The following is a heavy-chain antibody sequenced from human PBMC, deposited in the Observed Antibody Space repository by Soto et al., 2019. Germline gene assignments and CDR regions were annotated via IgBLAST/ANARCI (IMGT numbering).Heavy chain of an antibody. CDR1: GFTFSSNG. CDR3: AKACPPGNNCFYSAS. Sequence: GGSLRLSCAASGFTFSSNGMHWVRQAPGKGLEWVAVISSDGSNKYYANSMKGRFTISRDNSKNTLYLQMNSLRPEDTAVYYCAKACPPGNNCFYSASWGRGTLVTVSS. V-gene: IGHV3-30*18. CDR2: ISSDGSNK. D-gene: IGHD6-13*01. J-gene: IGHJ4*02.